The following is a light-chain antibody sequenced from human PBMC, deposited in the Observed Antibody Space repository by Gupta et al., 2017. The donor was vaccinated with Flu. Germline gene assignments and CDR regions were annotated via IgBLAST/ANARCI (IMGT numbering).Light chain of an antibody. CDR1: SNDIGGYNY. CDR2: EGT. Sequence: GTSNDIGGYNYVSWYQRHPGKAPKLIMYEGTRRPSVVPDRFSGSKSGNTASLTVSGLQAEDEGDYYCGSYADSRYVFGTGTTVTVL. CDR3: GSYADSRYV. V-gene: IGLV2-8*01. J-gene: IGLJ1*01.